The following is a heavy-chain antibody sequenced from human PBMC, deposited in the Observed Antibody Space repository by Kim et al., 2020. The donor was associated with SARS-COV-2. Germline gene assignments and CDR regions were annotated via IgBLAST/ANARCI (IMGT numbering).Heavy chain of an antibody. D-gene: IGHD3-22*01. Sequence: GGSLRLSCAASGFTFDDYAMHWVRQAPGKGLEWVSGISWNSGSIGYADSVKGRFTISRDNAKNSLYLQMNSLRAEDTALYYCAKVANTYYYDSSGYFFFDYWGQGTLVTVSS. CDR2: ISWNSGSI. J-gene: IGHJ4*02. CDR3: AKVANTYYYDSSGYFFFDY. CDR1: GFTFDDYA. V-gene: IGHV3-9*01.